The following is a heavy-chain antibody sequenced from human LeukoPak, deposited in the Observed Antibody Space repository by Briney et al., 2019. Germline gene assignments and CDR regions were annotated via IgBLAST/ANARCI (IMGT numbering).Heavy chain of an antibody. D-gene: IGHD3-10*01. CDR1: GYTFTGYG. CDR3: ARALLNTIPYYYGSGSYWGPWFDP. CDR2: ISAYNGNT. Sequence: GASVKVSCKASGYTFTGYGFSWVRQAPGQGLEWMGWISAYNGNTNYAQKLQGRVTITTDTSTSTAYMELRSLRSDDTAVYYCARALLNTIPYYYGSGSYWGPWFDPWGQGTLVTVSS. J-gene: IGHJ5*02. V-gene: IGHV1-18*01.